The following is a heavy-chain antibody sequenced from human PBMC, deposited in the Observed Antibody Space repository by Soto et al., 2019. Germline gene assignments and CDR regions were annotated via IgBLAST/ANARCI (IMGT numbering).Heavy chain of an antibody. CDR3: ARAVRGSYSGYDWDYYYYYMDV. CDR1: GFTFSSYS. D-gene: IGHD5-12*01. J-gene: IGHJ6*03. Sequence: GGSLRLSCAAPGFTFSSYSMNWVRQAPGKGLEWVSYISSSSSTIYYADSVKGRFTISRDNAKNSLYLQMNSLRAEDTAVYYCARAVRGSYSGYDWDYYYYYMDVWGKGTTVTVSS. V-gene: IGHV3-48*01. CDR2: ISSSSSTI.